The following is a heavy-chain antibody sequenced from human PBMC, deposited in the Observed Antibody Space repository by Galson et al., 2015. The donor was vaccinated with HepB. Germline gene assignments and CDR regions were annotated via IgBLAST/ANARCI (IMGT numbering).Heavy chain of an antibody. CDR1: GFSLSTSGMC. J-gene: IGHJ6*03. CDR3: ARMFSDVTMVRGVIRTDYYYYYYMDV. V-gene: IGHV2-70*01. Sequence: PALVKPTQTLTLTCTFSGFSLSTSGMCVSWIRQPPGKALEWLALIDWDDDKYYSTSLKTRLTISKDTSKNQVVLTMTNMDPVDTATYYCARMFSDVTMVRGVIRTDYYYYYYMDVWGKGTTVTVSS. D-gene: IGHD3-10*01. CDR2: IDWDDDK.